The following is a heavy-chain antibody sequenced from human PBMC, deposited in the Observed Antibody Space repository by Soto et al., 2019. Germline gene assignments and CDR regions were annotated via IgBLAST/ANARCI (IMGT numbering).Heavy chain of an antibody. CDR1: GGSISSYY. D-gene: IGHD6-13*01. CDR2: IYYSGST. CDR3: ARDGDSSSQNWFDP. J-gene: IGHJ5*02. V-gene: IGHV4-59*01. Sequence: SETLSLTCTVSGGSISSYYWSWIRQPPGKGLEWIGYIYYSGSTNYNPSLKSRVTISVDTSKNQFSLKLSSVTAADTAVYYCARDGDSSSQNWFDPWGQGTLVTVSS.